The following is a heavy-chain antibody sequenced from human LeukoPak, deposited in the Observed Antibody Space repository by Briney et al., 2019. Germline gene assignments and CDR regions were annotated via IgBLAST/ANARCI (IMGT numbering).Heavy chain of an antibody. CDR3: ARPHDYDSSGYYFL. J-gene: IGHJ4*02. CDR2: IYPGDSDT. CDR1: GYIFTNYW. D-gene: IGHD3-22*01. V-gene: IGHV5-51*01. Sequence: GESLKISCKGSGYIFTNYWIGWVRQMPGKGLEWMGFIYPGDSDTRYSPSFQGQVTISADKSISTAYLQWSSLKASDTAMYYCARPHDYDSSGYYFLWGQGTLVTVSS.